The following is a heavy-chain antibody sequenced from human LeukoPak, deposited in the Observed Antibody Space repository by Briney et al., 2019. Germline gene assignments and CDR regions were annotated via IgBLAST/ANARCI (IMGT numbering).Heavy chain of an antibody. CDR3: ARQGGSPSCFAP. V-gene: IGHV4-39*01. CDR1: SGSISSSSYY. Sequence: ASQTLSLTGTVSSGSISSSSYYWGWIRQPPGKGLEWIGSIYYSGSTYYNPSLKSRVTISVDTSKNQFSLKLSSVTAADTAVYYCARQGGSPSCFAPWGQETLVTVSS. J-gene: IGHJ5*02. CDR2: IYYSGST.